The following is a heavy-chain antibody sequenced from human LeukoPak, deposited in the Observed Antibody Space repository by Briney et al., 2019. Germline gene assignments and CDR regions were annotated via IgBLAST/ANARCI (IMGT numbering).Heavy chain of an antibody. D-gene: IGHD4-17*01. V-gene: IGHV1-18*01. CDR3: ARDDGDYDWDAFDI. CDR1: GYTFTSYG. J-gene: IGHJ3*02. Sequence: GASVKASCKASGYTFTSYGISWVRQAPGQGLEWMGWISAYNGNTNYAQKLQGRVTMTTDTSTSTAYMELRSLRSDDTAVYYCARDDGDYDWDAFDIWGQGTMVTVSS. CDR2: ISAYNGNT.